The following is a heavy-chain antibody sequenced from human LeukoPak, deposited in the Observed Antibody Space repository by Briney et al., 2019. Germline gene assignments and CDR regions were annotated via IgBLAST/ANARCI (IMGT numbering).Heavy chain of an antibody. CDR2: MNPNSGNT. Sequence: ASVKVSCKASGYTFTSYDINWVRQATGQGLEWMGWMNPNSGNTGYAQKFQGRVTITRNTSISTAYMKLSSLRSEDTAVYYCARSGVVVITTPKSDAFDIWGQGTMVTVSS. J-gene: IGHJ3*02. D-gene: IGHD3-22*01. V-gene: IGHV1-8*03. CDR1: GYTFTSYD. CDR3: ARSGVVVITTPKSDAFDI.